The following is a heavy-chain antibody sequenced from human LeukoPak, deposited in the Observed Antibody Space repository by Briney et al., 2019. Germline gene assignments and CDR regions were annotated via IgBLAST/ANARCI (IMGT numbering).Heavy chain of an antibody. D-gene: IGHD5-18*01. CDR3: ARGTVKYSDGPRTLDYFDY. Sequence: PSETLSFTCAVYGGSFSGYYWSWIRQPPGKGLEWIGEINHSGSTNYNPSLKSRVTISVDTSKNQFSLKLSSVTAADTAVYYCARGTVKYSDGPRTLDYFDYWGQGTLVTVSS. CDR1: GGSFSGYY. CDR2: INHSGST. J-gene: IGHJ4*02. V-gene: IGHV4-34*01.